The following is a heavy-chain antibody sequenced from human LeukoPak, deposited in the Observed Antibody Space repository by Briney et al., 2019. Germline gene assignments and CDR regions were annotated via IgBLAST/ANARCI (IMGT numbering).Heavy chain of an antibody. CDR2: IYYSGST. J-gene: IGHJ4*02. CDR1: GGSISSSSYY. D-gene: IGHD3-3*01. Sequence: SGTLSLTCTVSGGSISSSSYYWGWIRQPPGKGLEWIGSIYYSGSTYYNPSLKSRVTISVDTSKNQFSLKLSSVTAADTAVYYCARGGFYDFWSGYYVAVDYWGQGTLVTVSS. CDR3: ARGGFYDFWSGYYVAVDY. V-gene: IGHV4-39*07.